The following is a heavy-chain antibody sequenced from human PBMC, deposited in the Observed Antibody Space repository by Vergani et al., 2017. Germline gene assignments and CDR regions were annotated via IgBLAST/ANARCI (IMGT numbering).Heavy chain of an antibody. CDR1: GFTFSSYA. J-gene: IGHJ6*03. V-gene: IGHV3-30*01. D-gene: IGHD3-3*01. Sequence: QVQLVESGGGVVQPGRSLRLSCAASGFTFSSYAMHWVRQAPGKGLEWVAVISYDGSNKYYADSVKGRFTLSRDNSKNTLYLQMNSLRAEETAVYYCASQPSRFLEPLEYYYYMDVWGKGTTVTVSS. CDR3: ASQPSRFLEPLEYYYYMDV. CDR2: ISYDGSNK.